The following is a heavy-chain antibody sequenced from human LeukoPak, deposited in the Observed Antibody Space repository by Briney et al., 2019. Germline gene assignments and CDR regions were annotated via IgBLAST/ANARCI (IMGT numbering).Heavy chain of an antibody. CDR1: GYTFTDYY. V-gene: IGHV1-69-2*01. D-gene: IGHD1-14*01. CDR2: VDPEDGET. CDR3: ARTSSRQAPTPPNY. J-gene: IGHJ4*02. Sequence: ASVKVSCKASGYTFTDYYMHWVQQAPGKGLEWVGRVDPEDGETIHAEKFQGRVTISADTSTDTAYMELRSLRSDDTAVYYCARTSSRQAPTPPNYWGQGTLVTVSS.